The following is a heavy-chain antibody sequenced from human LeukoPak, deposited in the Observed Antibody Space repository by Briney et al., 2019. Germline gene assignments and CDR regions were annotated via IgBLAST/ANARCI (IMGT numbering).Heavy chain of an antibody. CDR2: IYTSGST. D-gene: IGHD6-19*01. Sequence: PSQTLSLTCTVSGGSISSGSYYWSWIRQPAGKGLEWIGRIYTSGSTNYNPSLKSRVTISVDTSKNQFSLKLSSVTAADTAVYYCARDRDTAVAGTGYYYYYMDVWGKGTTVTVSS. J-gene: IGHJ6*03. CDR1: GGSISSGSYY. V-gene: IGHV4-61*02. CDR3: ARDRDTAVAGTGYYYYYMDV.